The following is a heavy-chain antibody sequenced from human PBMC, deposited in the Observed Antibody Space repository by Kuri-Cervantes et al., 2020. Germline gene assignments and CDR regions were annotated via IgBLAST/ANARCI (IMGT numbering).Heavy chain of an antibody. V-gene: IGHV4-4*02. J-gene: IGHJ4*02. CDR1: GGSISSSNW. Sequence: GSLRLSCAVSGGSISSSNWWSWVRQPPGKGLERIGEVYHSGSANYNPSLKSRVTISVDKSKNQFSLRLSSVTAADTAIYYCARRFYAIFGVVPFDYWGQGALVTVSS. CDR2: VYHSGSA. D-gene: IGHD3-3*01. CDR3: ARRFYAIFGVVPFDY.